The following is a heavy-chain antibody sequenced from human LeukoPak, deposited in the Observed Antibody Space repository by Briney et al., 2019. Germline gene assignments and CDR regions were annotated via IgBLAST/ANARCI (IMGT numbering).Heavy chain of an antibody. CDR2: ISSSSSTI. CDR3: ARDSLVGPAAYPGY. CDR1: GFTFSSYT. D-gene: IGHD2-2*01. J-gene: IGHJ4*02. V-gene: IGHV3-48*01. Sequence: PGGSLRLSCAASGFTFSSYTMNWVRQAPGKGLEWVSFISSSSSTICYADSVKGRFTISRDNAKNSLYLQMNSLRAEDTAVYYCARDSLVGPAAYPGYWGQGTLVTVSS.